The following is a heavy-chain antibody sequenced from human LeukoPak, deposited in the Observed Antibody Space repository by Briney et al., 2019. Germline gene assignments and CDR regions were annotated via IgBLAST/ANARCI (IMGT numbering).Heavy chain of an antibody. CDR2: INHSGST. J-gene: IGHJ4*02. CDR3: ARGGLYSTYVRTRYFDY. D-gene: IGHD4-11*01. CDR1: GGSFSGYY. V-gene: IGHV4-34*01. Sequence: SETLSLTCAVYGGSFSGYYWSWIRQPPGKGLEWIGEINHSGSTNYNPSLKSRVTISVDTSKNQFSLKLSSVTAADTAVYYCARGGLYSTYVRTRYFDYWGQGTLVTVSS.